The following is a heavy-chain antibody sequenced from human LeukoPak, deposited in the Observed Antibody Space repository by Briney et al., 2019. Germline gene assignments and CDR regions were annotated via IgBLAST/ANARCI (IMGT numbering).Heavy chain of an antibody. D-gene: IGHD3-10*01. CDR2: INHSGST. CDR3: ARGRGRITMVRGVTPFDY. V-gene: IGHV4-34*01. CDR1: GGSFSGYY. Sequence: PSETLSLTCAVYGGSFSGYYWSWIRQPPGKGLEWIGEINHSGSTNYNPSLKSRVTISVDTSKNQFSLKLSSVTAADTAVYYCARGRGRITMVRGVTPFDYWGQGTLVTVSS. J-gene: IGHJ4*02.